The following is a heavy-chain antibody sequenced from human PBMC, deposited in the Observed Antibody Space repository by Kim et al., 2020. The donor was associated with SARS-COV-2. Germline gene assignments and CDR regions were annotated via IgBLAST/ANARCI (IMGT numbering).Heavy chain of an antibody. V-gene: IGHV4-34*01. D-gene: IGHD4-4*01. CDR3: VRGSRVTGMDV. CDR1: GGSLSGYY. CDR2: INYGGTT. Sequence: SETLSLTCDVYGGSLSGYYWSAIRLSPEKGLEWIGEINYGGTTNYNPSLKSRVTMSIDTSRNQFSLKLTSVTAADTALYYCVRGSRVTGMDVWGQGTSVT. J-gene: IGHJ6*02.